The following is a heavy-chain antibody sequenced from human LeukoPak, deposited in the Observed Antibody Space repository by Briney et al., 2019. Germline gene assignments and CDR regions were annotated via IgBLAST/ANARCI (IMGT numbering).Heavy chain of an antibody. CDR1: GFTVSSNY. CDR2: IYSGGST. V-gene: IGHV3-53*01. Sequence: GGSLRLSCAASGFTVSSNYMSWVRQAPGKGLEWVSVIYSGGSTYYADSVKGRFTISKDNSKNTVDLLMNNVRAEDTALYYCAKGKFGDPLNYWGQGTLVTVSS. CDR3: AKGKFGDPLNY. J-gene: IGHJ4*02. D-gene: IGHD3-10*01.